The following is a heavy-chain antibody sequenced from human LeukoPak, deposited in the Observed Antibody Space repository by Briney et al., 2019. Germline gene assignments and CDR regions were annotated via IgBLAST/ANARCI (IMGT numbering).Heavy chain of an antibody. D-gene: IGHD6-19*01. CDR3: ARVSSGWPMYYFDY. CDR2: IIPIFGTA. V-gene: IGHV1-69*13. Sequence: ASVKVSCKASGGTFSSYAISWVRQAPGQGLEWMGGIIPIFGTANYAQKFQGRVTITADESTSTAYMELSSLRSEDTVVYYCARVSSGWPMYYFDYWGQGTLVTVSS. CDR1: GGTFSSYA. J-gene: IGHJ4*02.